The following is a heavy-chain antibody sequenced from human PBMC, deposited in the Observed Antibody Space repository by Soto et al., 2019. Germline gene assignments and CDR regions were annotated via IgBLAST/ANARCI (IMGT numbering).Heavy chain of an antibody. CDR2: INAGNGNT. CDR1: GYTFTSYA. CDR3: ARGLNGYSHYFDY. J-gene: IGHJ4*02. Sequence: QVQLVQSGAEVKKPGASVKVSCKASGYTFTSYAMHWVRQAPGQRLEWMGWINAGNGNTKYSQKFQGRVTITRDTSASTAYRELSSLRSEDTAGYYCARGLNGYSHYFDYWGQGTLVTVSS. D-gene: IGHD5-18*01. V-gene: IGHV1-3*01.